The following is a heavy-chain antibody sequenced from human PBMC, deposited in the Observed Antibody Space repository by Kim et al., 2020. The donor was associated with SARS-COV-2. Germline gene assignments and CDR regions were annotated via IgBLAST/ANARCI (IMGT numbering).Heavy chain of an antibody. Sequence: ASVKVSCKASGYTFTSYAMNWVRQAPGQGLEWMGWINTNTGNPTYAQGFTGRFVFSLDTSVSTAYLQISSLKAEDTAVYYCARGGLIRYFDWRRKAFDIWGQGTMVTVSS. J-gene: IGHJ3*02. CDR2: INTNTGNP. V-gene: IGHV7-4-1*02. CDR3: ARGGLIRYFDWRRKAFDI. D-gene: IGHD3-9*01. CDR1: GYTFTSYA.